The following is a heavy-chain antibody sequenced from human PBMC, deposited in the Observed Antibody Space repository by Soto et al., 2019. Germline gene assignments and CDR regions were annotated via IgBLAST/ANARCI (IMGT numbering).Heavy chain of an antibody. CDR2: IRRKANAYAT. Sequence: DVQLVESGGGLVQPGGSRKPPFVVSGFPSSDSTIHWVRQASGKGLEWVGRIRRKANAYATVEAASVRGRFTISRDDSMNTAYLQMNSLKTEDTAVYFCTRQWLLWGPFDYWGQGAPVTVSS. J-gene: IGHJ4*02. CDR3: TRQWLLWGPFDY. D-gene: IGHD3-3*01. V-gene: IGHV3-73*01. CDR1: GFPSSDST.